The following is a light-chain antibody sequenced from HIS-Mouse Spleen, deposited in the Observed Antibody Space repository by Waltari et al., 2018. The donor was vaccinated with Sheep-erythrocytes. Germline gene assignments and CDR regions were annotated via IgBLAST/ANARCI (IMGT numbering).Light chain of an antibody. CDR2: EVS. CDR3: QAWDSSTAV. V-gene: IGLV2-14*01. CDR1: TSDAGGYTY. J-gene: IGLJ2*01. Sequence: QSALTQPAPLSGSPGQSITISCTGTTSDAGGYTYVSWYQQHPGKAPKLMIYEVSNRPSGVSNRFSGSNSGNTATLTISGTQAMDEADYYCQAWDSSTAVFGGGTKLTVL.